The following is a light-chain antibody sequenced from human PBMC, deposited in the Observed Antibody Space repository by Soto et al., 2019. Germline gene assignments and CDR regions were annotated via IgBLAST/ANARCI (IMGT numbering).Light chain of an antibody. CDR2: GNN. CDR3: QSYDGSLSGSV. V-gene: IGLV1-40*01. CDR1: SSNIGAGYD. Sequence: QSVLKQPPSVSGAPGQRVTISCTGSSSNIGAGYDVHWYQQFPGTAPKLLIYGNNNRPSGVPDRFSGSKSGTSASLAITGLQSEDEADFYCQSYDGSLSGSVFGTGTKLTVL. J-gene: IGLJ1*01.